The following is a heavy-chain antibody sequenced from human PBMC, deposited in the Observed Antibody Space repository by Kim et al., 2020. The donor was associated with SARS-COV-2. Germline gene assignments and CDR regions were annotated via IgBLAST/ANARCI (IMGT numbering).Heavy chain of an antibody. D-gene: IGHD2-8*02. V-gene: IGHV4-34*01. CDR2: INHSGST. CDR3: ARDPKGVRTGLDY. J-gene: IGHJ4*02. CDR1: GGSFSGYY. Sequence: SETLSLTCAVYGGSFSGYYWSWIRQPPGKGLEWIGEINHSGSTNYNPSLKSRVTISVDTSKNQFSLKLSSVTAADTAVYYCARDPKGVRTGLDYWGQGTLVTVSS.